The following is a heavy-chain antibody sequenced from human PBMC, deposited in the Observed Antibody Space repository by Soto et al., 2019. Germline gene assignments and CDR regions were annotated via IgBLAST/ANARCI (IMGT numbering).Heavy chain of an antibody. J-gene: IGHJ6*03. CDR2: ISGSGAST. CDR3: ARVSQDIVLMVYAKAARGYYMDV. Sequence: GGSLRLSCVGSGFTLSSYAVSWVRQAPGKGLEWVSGISGSGASTDYADSVKGRFTTSRHNSKNTLYLQMNSLRAEDTAVYYCARVSQDIVLMVYAKAARGYYMDVWGKGTTVTVSS. V-gene: IGHV3-23*01. D-gene: IGHD2-8*01. CDR1: GFTLSSYA.